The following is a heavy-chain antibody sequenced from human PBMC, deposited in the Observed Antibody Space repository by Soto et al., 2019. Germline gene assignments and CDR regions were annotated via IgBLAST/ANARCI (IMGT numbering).Heavy chain of an antibody. CDR2: TYYRSKWYS. D-gene: IGHD3-10*01. J-gene: IGHJ4*02. Sequence: SLTLSLTCAISGDSVSSYSVVWNWIRQSPSGGLEWLGRTYYRSKWYSEYAISVQSRITVNADTSKNQLSLKLSFVTAADTAVYWCARQTSEEFNFDYWGQGTQVTVSS. CDR1: GDSVSSYSVV. CDR3: ARQTSEEFNFDY. V-gene: IGHV6-1*01.